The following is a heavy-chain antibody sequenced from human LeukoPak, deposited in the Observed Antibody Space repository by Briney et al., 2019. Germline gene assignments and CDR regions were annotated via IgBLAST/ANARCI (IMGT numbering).Heavy chain of an antibody. D-gene: IGHD2-15*01. CDR3: AKDLGYCSGGGCHAGYDAFDI. Sequence: GGSLRLSCAASGFTFSSYAMSWVRQAPGKGLEWVSAISGSGGSTYYADSVKGRFTISRDNSKNTLYLQMNSLRAEDTAVYYCAKDLGYCSGGGCHAGYDAFDIWGQGTMVTVSS. J-gene: IGHJ3*02. CDR1: GFTFSSYA. V-gene: IGHV3-23*01. CDR2: ISGSGGST.